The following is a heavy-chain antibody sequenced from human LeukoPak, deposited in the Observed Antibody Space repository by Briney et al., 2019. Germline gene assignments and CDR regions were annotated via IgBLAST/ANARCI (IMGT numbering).Heavy chain of an antibody. Sequence: GGSLRLSCAASGFTFSNYAMSWVRQAPGKGLEWVSTISRSGGSTSYADSVKGRFTVSRDNSKNTLLLQMNGLTAEDTAVYYCATDGRDCTNGVCYYYFECWGQGTLVTVSS. CDR1: GFTFSNYA. CDR2: ISRSGGST. D-gene: IGHD2-8*01. V-gene: IGHV3-23*01. CDR3: ATDGRDCTNGVCYYYFEC. J-gene: IGHJ4*02.